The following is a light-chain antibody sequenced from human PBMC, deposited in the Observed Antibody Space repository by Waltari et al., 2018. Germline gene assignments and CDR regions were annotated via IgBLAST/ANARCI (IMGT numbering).Light chain of an antibody. CDR2: EVT. V-gene: IGLV2-23*02. J-gene: IGLJ2*01. CDR1: RSDVGHHNL. Sequence: QSALTQPASVSGSPGQSITISFAGTRSDVGHHNLVSWYQQHAGEAPNLMIYEVTKRPSGVSNRFSGSKSGNTASLTISGLQAEDEADYYCCSYASGSTFVFGGGTKLTVL. CDR3: CSYASGSTFV.